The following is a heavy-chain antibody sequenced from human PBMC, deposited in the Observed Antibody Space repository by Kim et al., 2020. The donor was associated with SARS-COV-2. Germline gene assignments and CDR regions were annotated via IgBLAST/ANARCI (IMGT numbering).Heavy chain of an antibody. CDR3: ARSYGAGSYEYYFDH. CDR1: GFTFSSYG. V-gene: IGHV3-33*01. D-gene: IGHD3-10*01. CDR2: IWYDGSKK. Sequence: GGSLRLSCAASGFTFSSYGMHWVRQAPGKGLEWVAIIWYDGSKKYYADSVKGRFTISRDNSKNTLYLQMNSLRVEDTAVYFCARSYGAGSYEYYFDHWGQGTLLTVS. J-gene: IGHJ4*02.